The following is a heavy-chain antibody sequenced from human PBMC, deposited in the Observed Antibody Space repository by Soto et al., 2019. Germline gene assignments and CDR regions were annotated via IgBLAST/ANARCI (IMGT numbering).Heavy chain of an antibody. J-gene: IGHJ5*02. CDR2: ISYDGGNQ. D-gene: IGHD1-1*01. Sequence: PGGSLRLSCAASGFTFSNYGMHWVRQAPGKGLEWVAVISYDGGNQNYADSVKGRFIISRDNSKNTLYLQMNSLRPEDTAMYYCAKDNDLNPWGQGTLVTVSS. CDR1: GFTFSNYG. V-gene: IGHV3-30*18. CDR3: AKDNDLNP.